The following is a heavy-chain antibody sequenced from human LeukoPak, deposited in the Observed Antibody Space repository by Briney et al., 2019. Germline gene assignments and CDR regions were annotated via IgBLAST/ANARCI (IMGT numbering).Heavy chain of an antibody. CDR3: ARGVYYYDSSGYYSPDPDAFDI. Sequence: SETLSLTCTVSGGSISSYYWSWIRQPAGKGLEWIGRTYTSGSTNYNPSLKSRVTMSVDTSKNQFSLKLSSVTAADTAVYYCARGVYYYDSSGYYSPDPDAFDIWGQGTMVTVSS. CDR2: TYTSGST. V-gene: IGHV4-4*07. CDR1: GGSISSYY. D-gene: IGHD3-22*01. J-gene: IGHJ3*02.